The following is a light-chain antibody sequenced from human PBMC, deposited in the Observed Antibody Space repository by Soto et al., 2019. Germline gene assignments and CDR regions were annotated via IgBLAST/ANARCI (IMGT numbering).Light chain of an antibody. Sequence: QTFMAKPPSVSGAPGQRVSISCTGSSSNIGAGYDVHWYQHLPGTAPKLLIYANNNRPSGVPDRFSGSKSGTSASLAITGLQAEDEADYYCQSYDSSRSPLYFFGTGTKV. CDR3: QSYDSSRSPLYF. CDR1: SSNIGAGYD. CDR2: ANN. V-gene: IGLV1-40*01. J-gene: IGLJ1*01.